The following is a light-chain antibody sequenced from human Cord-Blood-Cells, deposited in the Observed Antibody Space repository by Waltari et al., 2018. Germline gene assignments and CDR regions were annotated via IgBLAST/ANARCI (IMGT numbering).Light chain of an antibody. CDR1: QCVSSY. V-gene: IGKV3-11*01. CDR3: QQRSNWPIT. J-gene: IGKJ5*01. CDR2: DAS. Sequence: EIVLTQSPATLSLSPGERATLSCRASQCVSSYLAWYQQKPGQAPRLLIYDASNRATGIPARFSGSGSGTAFPFTISSLEPEDFAVYYCQQRSNWPITFGQGTRLEIK.